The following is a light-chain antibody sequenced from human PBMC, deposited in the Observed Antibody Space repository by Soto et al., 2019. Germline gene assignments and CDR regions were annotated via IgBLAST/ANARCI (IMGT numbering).Light chain of an antibody. CDR2: QAS. V-gene: IGKV1-5*03. Sequence: DIQMTQSPSTLPVSVGDRVTITCRASQSISNWLAWYQQKPGKAPKLLIYQASSLESGVPSKFSGSGSGTEITLTITSLQPDDFATYYCQRYSTYPTWTFGQGTKVEIK. J-gene: IGKJ1*01. CDR1: QSISNW. CDR3: QRYSTYPTWT.